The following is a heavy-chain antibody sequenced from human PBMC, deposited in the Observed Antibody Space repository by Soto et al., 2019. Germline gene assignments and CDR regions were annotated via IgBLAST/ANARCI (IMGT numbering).Heavy chain of an antibody. CDR3: AKDLFTMVRLFDS. CDR1: GFTFRNYA. V-gene: IGHV3-23*01. D-gene: IGHD3-10*01. J-gene: IGHJ4*02. CDR2: ISGGGDSR. Sequence: PWGSLRISCAASGFTFRNYAMNWVRQAPGKGLEWVSSISGGGDSRKYVDSVKGRFTISRDNSKNTLYLQMNSLRAEDTAVYYCAKDLFTMVRLFDSWGQGTLVTVSS.